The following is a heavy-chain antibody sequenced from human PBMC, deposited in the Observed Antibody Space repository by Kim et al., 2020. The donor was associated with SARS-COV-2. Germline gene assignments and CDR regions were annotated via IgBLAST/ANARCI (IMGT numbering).Heavy chain of an antibody. CDR3: ARARHYGGNSPGY. Sequence: SETLSLTCAVYGGSFSGYYWSWIRQPPGKGLEWIGEINHSGSTNYNPSLKSRVTISVDTSKNQFSLKLSSVTAADTAVYYCARARHYGGNSPGYWGQGTLVTVSS. CDR2: INHSGST. V-gene: IGHV4-34*01. J-gene: IGHJ4*02. D-gene: IGHD4-17*01. CDR1: GGSFSGYY.